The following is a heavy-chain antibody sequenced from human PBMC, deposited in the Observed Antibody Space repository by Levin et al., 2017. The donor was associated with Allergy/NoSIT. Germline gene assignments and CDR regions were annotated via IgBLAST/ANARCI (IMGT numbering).Heavy chain of an antibody. D-gene: IGHD3-10*01. Sequence: AASVKVSCKASGYTFVGYYMHWVRQAPGQGLEWMGWINPNSGGTNYAQKFQGRVTMTRDTSITTAYMELSALRSDDTAIYYCARDRTNYYGFLDYWGRGTLVTVSS. CDR3: ARDRTNYYGFLDY. V-gene: IGHV1-2*02. CDR2: INPNSGGT. J-gene: IGHJ4*02. CDR1: GYTFVGYY.